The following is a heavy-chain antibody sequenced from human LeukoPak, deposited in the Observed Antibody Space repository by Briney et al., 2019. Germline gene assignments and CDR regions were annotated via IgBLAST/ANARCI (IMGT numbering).Heavy chain of an antibody. CDR1: GFTFSSYA. V-gene: IGHV3-66*01. CDR3: ARVQASGWLFDY. Sequence: GRSLRLSCAASGFTFSSYAMHWVRQAPGKGLEWVSVIYSGGSTYYADSVKGRFTISRDNSKNTLYLQMNSLRAEDTAVYYCARVQASGWLFDYWGQGTLVTVSS. CDR2: IYSGGST. J-gene: IGHJ4*02. D-gene: IGHD6-19*01.